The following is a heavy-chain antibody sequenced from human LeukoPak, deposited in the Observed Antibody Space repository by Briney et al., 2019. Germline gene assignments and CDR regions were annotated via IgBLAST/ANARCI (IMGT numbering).Heavy chain of an antibody. CDR2: INHRGST. D-gene: IGHD6-13*01. J-gene: IGHJ4*02. V-gene: IGHV4-34*01. Sequence: SETLSLTCAVYGGSFSGYYWSWIRQPPGKGLEWIGEINHRGSTNYNPSLNSRVTIPAHTSTNQFTLKWSCVTAALTAVHCFARGGPEAAAGRDNGEAERDYWGQGTLVTASS. CDR1: GGSFSGYY. CDR3: ARGGPEAAAGRDNGEAERDY.